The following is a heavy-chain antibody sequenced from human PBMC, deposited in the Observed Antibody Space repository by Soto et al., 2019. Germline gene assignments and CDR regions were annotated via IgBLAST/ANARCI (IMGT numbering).Heavy chain of an antibody. V-gene: IGHV4-59*08. CDR1: GGSISSYY. CDR3: ARPTPHCTNGVCYHYFDY. J-gene: IGHJ4*02. CDR2: IYYSGST. Sequence: PSETLSLTCTVSGGSISSYYWSWIRQPPGKGLEWIGYIYYSGSTNYNPSLKSRVTISVDTSKNQFSLKLSSVTAADTAVYYCARPTPHCTNGVCYHYFDYWGQGTLVTVSS. D-gene: IGHD2-8*01.